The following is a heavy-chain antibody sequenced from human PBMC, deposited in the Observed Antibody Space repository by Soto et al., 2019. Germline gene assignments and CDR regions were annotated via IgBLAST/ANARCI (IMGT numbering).Heavy chain of an antibody. CDR1: GGSISSGGYY. CDR2: IYYSGST. CDR3: ARAPTRYYDFWRGPPYYYGMDV. J-gene: IGHJ6*02. D-gene: IGHD3-3*01. V-gene: IGHV4-31*03. Sequence: SETLSLTCTVSGGSISSGGYYWSWIRQHPGKGLEWIGYIYYSGSTYYNPSLKSRVTISVDTAKNQFSLKLSSVTAADTAVYYCARAPTRYYDFWRGPPYYYGMDVWAQGTTVTVSS.